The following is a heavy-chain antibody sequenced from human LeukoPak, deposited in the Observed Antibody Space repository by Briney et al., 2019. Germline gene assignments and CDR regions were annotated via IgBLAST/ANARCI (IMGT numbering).Heavy chain of an antibody. J-gene: IGHJ4*02. V-gene: IGHV3-30*18. CDR1: GFTFSSYG. Sequence: GGSLRLFCAASGFTFSSYGMHWVRQAPGKGLEWVAVISYDGSNKYYADSVKGRFTISRDNSKNTLYLQMNSLRAEDTAVYYCAKDRLGGYSYGFYFDYWGQGTLVTVSS. CDR3: AKDRLGGYSYGFYFDY. CDR2: ISYDGSNK. D-gene: IGHD5-18*01.